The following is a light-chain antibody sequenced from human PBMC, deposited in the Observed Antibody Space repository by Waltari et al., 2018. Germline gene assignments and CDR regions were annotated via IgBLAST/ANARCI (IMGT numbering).Light chain of an antibody. Sequence: EIVFTQSPAILSLSPGERATLSCMASPTVNNYLAWYHQTPGQPPRLLIYDASNRAAGIPARFSGSGSGTDFTLTISSLEPEDVAVYYCQQRSNSITCGPGTKVEIK. J-gene: IGKJ3*01. CDR1: PTVNNY. CDR3: QQRSNSIT. V-gene: IGKV3-11*01. CDR2: DAS.